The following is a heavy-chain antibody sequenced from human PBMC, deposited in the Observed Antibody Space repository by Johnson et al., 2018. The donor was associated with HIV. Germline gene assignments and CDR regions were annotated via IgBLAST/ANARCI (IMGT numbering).Heavy chain of an antibody. Sequence: VQLVESGGALVEPGGSLGLSCGVSGFTFSNFWMSWVRQAPGKGLEWVANIKEDGSESHYVDSVKGRFTISRDNARNLLYLQMDSLTVEDTAVYYCAREGGIAAAGTDAFDIWGQGTMVTVSS. V-gene: IGHV3-7*01. J-gene: IGHJ3*02. CDR3: AREGGIAAAGTDAFDI. D-gene: IGHD6-13*01. CDR2: IKEDGSES. CDR1: GFTFSNFW.